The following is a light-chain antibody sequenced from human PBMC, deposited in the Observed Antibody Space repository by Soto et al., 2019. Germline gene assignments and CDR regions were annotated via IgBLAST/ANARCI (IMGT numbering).Light chain of an antibody. J-gene: IGLJ1*01. CDR2: GNS. CDR1: SSNIGAGYD. Sequence: HSVRTHPPSVSGAPWHRVTIAFTGSSSNIGAGYDVHWYQQLPGTAPKLLIYGNSNRPSGVPDRFSGSESGTSASLAITGLQAEDEADYYCQSYDSSLSGSVFGTGTKVTVL. V-gene: IGLV1-40*01. CDR3: QSYDSSLSGSV.